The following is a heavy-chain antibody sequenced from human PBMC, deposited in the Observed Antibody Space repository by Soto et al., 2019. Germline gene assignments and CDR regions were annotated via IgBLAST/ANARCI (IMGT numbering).Heavy chain of an antibody. V-gene: IGHV1-46*04. J-gene: IGHJ6*02. CDR1: GYSFSSYY. CDR3: ARGIYYGTDG. CDR2: IDPSGGST. Sequence: QVLLVQSGAEVKKAGASVKVSCKASGYSFSSYYIHWVRQAPGQGLEWMGIIDPSGGSTTYAQNLQDRVTMTRDTSTSIVYMELSSLRSEDTAVYYCARGIYYGTDGWGQGTTVTVSS.